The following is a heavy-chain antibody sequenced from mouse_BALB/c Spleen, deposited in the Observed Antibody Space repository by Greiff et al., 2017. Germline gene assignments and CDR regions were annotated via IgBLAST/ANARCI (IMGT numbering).Heavy chain of an antibody. CDR2: ISSGGSYT. Sequence: EVQGVESGGGLVKPGGSLKLSCAASGFTFSSYAMSWVRQSPEKRLEWVAEISSGGSYTYYPDTVTGRFTISRDNAKNTLYLEMSSLRSEDTAMYYCTRAIYYVGSSPYYFDYWGQGTTLTVAS. CDR1: GFTFSSYA. D-gene: IGHD1-1*01. CDR3: TRAIYYVGSSPYYFDY. J-gene: IGHJ2*01. V-gene: IGHV5-9-4*01.